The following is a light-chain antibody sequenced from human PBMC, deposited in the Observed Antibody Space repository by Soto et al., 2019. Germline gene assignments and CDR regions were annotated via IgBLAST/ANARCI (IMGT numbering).Light chain of an antibody. Sequence: EIVLTQSPGTLSLSPGERATLSCRASQSVSNSYLAWYQHKPGQAPRLLIYGASSRATGIPDRFSVSGSGTDFSLTISRLEAEYFAVYYCQQYGTSPYTFGQGTKLEIK. CDR1: QSVSNSY. V-gene: IGKV3-20*01. J-gene: IGKJ2*01. CDR2: GAS. CDR3: QQYGTSPYT.